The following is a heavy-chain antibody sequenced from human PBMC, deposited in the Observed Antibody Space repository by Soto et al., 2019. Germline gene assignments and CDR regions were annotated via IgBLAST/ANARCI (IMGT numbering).Heavy chain of an antibody. Sequence: PGGSLRLSCSASGFTFSSYAMHWVRQAPGKGLEYVSAISSNGGSTYYADSVKGRFTISRDNSKNTLYLQMSSLRAEDTAVYYCVKGTYYDFWSGYWSALGSDNLDYWRQGTLVTVSS. CDR3: VKGTYYDFWSGYWSALGSDNLDY. CDR1: GFTFSSYA. V-gene: IGHV3-64D*06. J-gene: IGHJ4*02. CDR2: ISSNGGST. D-gene: IGHD3-3*01.